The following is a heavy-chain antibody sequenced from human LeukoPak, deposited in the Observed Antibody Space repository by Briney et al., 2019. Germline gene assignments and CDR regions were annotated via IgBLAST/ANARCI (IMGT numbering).Heavy chain of an antibody. CDR2: IIPIFGTA. CDR3: AVAYYYDSSGYYYPDY. J-gene: IGHJ4*02. Sequence: SVKVSCKASGGTFSSYAVSWVRQAPGQGLEWMGGIIPIFGTANYAQKFQGRVTMTTDTSTSTAYMELRSLRSDDTAVYYCAVAYYYDSSGYYYPDYWGQGTLVTVSS. V-gene: IGHV1-69*05. CDR1: GGTFSSYA. D-gene: IGHD3-22*01.